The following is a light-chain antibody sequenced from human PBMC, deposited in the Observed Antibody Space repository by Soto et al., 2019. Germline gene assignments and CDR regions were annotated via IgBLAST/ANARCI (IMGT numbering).Light chain of an antibody. Sequence: EIVLTQSPGTLSLSPGERATLYCRASQSVSSSYLAWYQQKPGQAPRLLIYGESSRATGIPDRFSGSGSGIDFTLTIRRLEPEDYAVYYCQQYGSSPLTFGGGTKVEMK. CDR3: QQYGSSPLT. CDR2: GES. CDR1: QSVSSSY. V-gene: IGKV3-20*01. J-gene: IGKJ4*01.